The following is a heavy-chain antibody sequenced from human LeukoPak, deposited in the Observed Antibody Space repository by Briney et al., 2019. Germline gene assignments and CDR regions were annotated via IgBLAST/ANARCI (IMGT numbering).Heavy chain of an antibody. CDR2: IWYDGSNK. V-gene: IGHV3-33*08. CDR1: GFTFSSHA. CDR3: ARVSGGLRSGFDY. J-gene: IGHJ4*02. D-gene: IGHD2-15*01. Sequence: PGRSLRLSCAASGFTFSSHAMHWVRQAPGKGLEWVAVIWYDGSNKYYADSVKGRFTISRDNSKNTLYLQMNSLRAEDTAVYYCARVSGGLRSGFDYWGQGTLVTVSS.